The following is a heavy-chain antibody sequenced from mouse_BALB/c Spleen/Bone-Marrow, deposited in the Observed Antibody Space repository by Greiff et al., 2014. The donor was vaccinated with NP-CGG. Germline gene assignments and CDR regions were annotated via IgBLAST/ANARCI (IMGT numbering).Heavy chain of an antibody. V-gene: IGHV1-19*01. Sequence: VHVKQSGPELVKPGALVKMSCKASGYTFTDYYMDWVKQSHGESFEWIGRVTPYNGGTTYNQKFKGKATLTVDKSSSTAYMALNSLTSEDSAVYYCARTGYWGQGTTLTVSS. J-gene: IGHJ2*01. CDR2: VTPYNGGT. CDR3: ARTGY. CDR1: GYTFTDYY.